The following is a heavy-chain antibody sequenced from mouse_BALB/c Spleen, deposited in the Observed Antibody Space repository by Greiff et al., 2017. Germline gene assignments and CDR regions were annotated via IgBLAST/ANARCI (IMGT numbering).Heavy chain of an antibody. CDR1: GFTFSSYA. CDR3: AKGYYYGNCLYYLDY. D-gene: IGHD2-1*01. J-gene: IGHJ2*01. Sequence: EVKLLESGGGLVKPGGSLKLSCAASGFTFSSYAMSWVRQTPEKRLEWVASISRGGSTYYPDSVKGRFTISRDNARNILYLQMSSLGSEDTAMYYGAKGYYYGNCLYYLDYWGQGTTLTVSS. CDR2: ISRGGST. V-gene: IGHV5-6-5*01.